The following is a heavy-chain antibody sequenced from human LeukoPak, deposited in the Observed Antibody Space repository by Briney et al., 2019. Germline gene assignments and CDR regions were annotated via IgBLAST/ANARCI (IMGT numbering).Heavy chain of an antibody. V-gene: IGHV3-53*01. CDR3: ARGARDSYGYYYYAMDV. D-gene: IGHD5-18*01. J-gene: IGHJ6*02. Sequence: TGGSLRLSCAASGLTVSLNYMNRVRRPPGKGLQWVSALYAEGSAYYADSVKGRFTISRDNSKNTLSLQMNSLRAEDTAVYYCARGARDSYGYYYYAMDVWGQGTTVTVSS. CDR2: LYAEGSA. CDR1: GLTVSLNY.